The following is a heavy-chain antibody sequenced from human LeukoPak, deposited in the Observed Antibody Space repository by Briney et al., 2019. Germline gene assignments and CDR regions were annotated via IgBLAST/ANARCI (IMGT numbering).Heavy chain of an antibody. Sequence: SVKVSCKASGGTFSNYAISWVRQAPGQGLEWMGRIIPIFRTANYAQKFQGRVTITTDESTSTAYMELSSLRSEDTAVYYCAREGGWSSSWTVGFDPWGQGTLVTVSS. D-gene: IGHD6-13*01. CDR1: GGTFSNYA. V-gene: IGHV1-69*05. J-gene: IGHJ5*02. CDR3: AREGGWSSSWTVGFDP. CDR2: IIPIFRTA.